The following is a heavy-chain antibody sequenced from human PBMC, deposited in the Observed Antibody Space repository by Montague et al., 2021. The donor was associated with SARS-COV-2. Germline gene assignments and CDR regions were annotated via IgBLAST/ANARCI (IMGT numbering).Heavy chain of an antibody. CDR3: ARDQGPMTWTSYGMDV. V-gene: IGHV3-53*01. D-gene: IGHD3/OR15-3a*01. CDR1: GFTVSRNY. Sequence: SLRLSWAASGFTVSRNYMNWVRQAPGKGLEWVSVIYSGGSTNYADSVKGRLTISRDNSKNTPHLQMNSLRAEDTAAYYCARDQGPMTWTSYGMDVWGQGTTVTVSS. J-gene: IGHJ6*02. CDR2: IYSGGST.